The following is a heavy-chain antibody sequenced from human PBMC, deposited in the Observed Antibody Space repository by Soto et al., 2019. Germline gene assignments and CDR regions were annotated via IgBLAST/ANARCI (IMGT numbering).Heavy chain of an antibody. J-gene: IGHJ6*02. CDR2: IYTSGST. CDR1: GGSISSYY. CDR3: ARGPKYYYGSGLLSRRNYGMDV. V-gene: IGHV4-4*07. D-gene: IGHD3-10*01. Sequence: SETLSLTCTVSGGSISSYYWSWIRQPAGKGLEWIGRIYTSGSTNYNPSLKSRVTMSVDTSKNQFSLKLSSVTAADTAVYYCARGPKYYYGSGLLSRRNYGMDVWGQGTTVTVSS.